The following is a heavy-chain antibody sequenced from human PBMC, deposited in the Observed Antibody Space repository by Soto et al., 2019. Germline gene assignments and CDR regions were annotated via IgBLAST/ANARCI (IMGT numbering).Heavy chain of an antibody. J-gene: IGHJ4*02. CDR2: IYYSGST. CDR1: GGSISSGDYY. D-gene: IGHD1-7*01. V-gene: IGHV4-30-4*01. Sequence: PSETLSLTCTVSGGSISSGDYYWSWIRQPPGKGLEWIRYIYYSGSTYYNPSLKSRVTISVDTSKNQFSLKLSSVTAADTAVYYCAREDWNFISDYWGQGTLVTVSS. CDR3: AREDWNFISDY.